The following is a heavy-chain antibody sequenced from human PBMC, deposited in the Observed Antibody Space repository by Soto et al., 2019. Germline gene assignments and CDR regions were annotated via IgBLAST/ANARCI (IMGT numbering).Heavy chain of an antibody. V-gene: IGHV3-23*01. CDR3: TLFGD. CDR2: ISESGVRT. D-gene: IGHD3-10*01. CDR1: GFTFSDHG. J-gene: IGHJ4*02. Sequence: VQLLESGGGLVQPGGSLRLSCAASGFTFSDHGLSWVRQAPGKGLEWVSGISESGVRTHYADSVKGRFTISRDNSKNTLYLQMNSLRAEDTAVYYCTLFGDWGQGTLVTVSS.